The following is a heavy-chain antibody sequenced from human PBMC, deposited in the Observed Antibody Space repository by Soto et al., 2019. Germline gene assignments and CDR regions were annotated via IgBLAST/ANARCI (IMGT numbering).Heavy chain of an antibody. CDR2: ISAYNGNT. Sequence: ASVKVSCKASGYTFINFGISWMRQAPGQGLEWMGWISAYNGNTNYAQNLQGRVTMTTDTSTSTAYMDLRSLRSDDTAVYYCARDLGQQLVDYWGQGTLVTVSS. J-gene: IGHJ4*02. CDR1: GYTFINFG. V-gene: IGHV1-18*01. CDR3: ARDLGQQLVDY. D-gene: IGHD6-13*01.